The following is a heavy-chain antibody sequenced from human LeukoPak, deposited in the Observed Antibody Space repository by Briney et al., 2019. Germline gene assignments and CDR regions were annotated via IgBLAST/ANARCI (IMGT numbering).Heavy chain of an antibody. CDR1: GFTFSSYW. Sequence: GGSLRLSCAASGFTFSSYWMHWVRQAPGKGLEWVAVIHSGGSTYYADSLKGRFTISRDNSKNTLYLQMNSLRAGDTAVYYCARVTDFGGDWFDPWGQGTLVTVSS. D-gene: IGHD4-23*01. CDR3: ARVTDFGGDWFDP. CDR2: IHSGGST. V-gene: IGHV3-53*01. J-gene: IGHJ5*02.